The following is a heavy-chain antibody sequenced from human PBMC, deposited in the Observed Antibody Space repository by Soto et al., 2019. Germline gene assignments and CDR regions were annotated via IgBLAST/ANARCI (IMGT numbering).Heavy chain of an antibody. CDR1: GFTFSNYA. CDR2: VTGRSSST. J-gene: IGHJ3*02. V-gene: IGHV3-23*01. CDR3: TKQLPSKKDQSRWAEAFHI. D-gene: IGHD6-6*01. Sequence: EVRLLESGGGLVQPGGSLRLSCVASGFTFSNYAMSWVRQAPGKGLEWVSVVTGRSSSTYYADSVEGRFIISRDNSRNTLFLQMNSLGAEDTAVYYCTKQLPSKKDQSRWAEAFHIWGQGTMLTVSS.